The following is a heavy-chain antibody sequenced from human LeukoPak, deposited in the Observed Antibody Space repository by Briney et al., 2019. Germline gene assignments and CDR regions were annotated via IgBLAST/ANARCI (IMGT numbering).Heavy chain of an antibody. D-gene: IGHD4-17*01. V-gene: IGHV3-30-3*01. CDR3: TRDRDYGDYDRFDH. CDR2: IAYDGSNK. Sequence: GGSLRLSCAASGFTFSTYAMHWVRQAPGKGLEWVAVIAYDGSNKYYRDSVKGRFTISRDNSKNTLYLQMNSLRGEDTAVYYCTRDRDYGDYDRFDHWGQGTLVTVSS. CDR1: GFTFSTYA. J-gene: IGHJ4*02.